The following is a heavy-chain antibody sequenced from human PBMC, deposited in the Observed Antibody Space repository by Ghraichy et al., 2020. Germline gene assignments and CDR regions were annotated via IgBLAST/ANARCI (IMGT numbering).Heavy chain of an antibody. D-gene: IGHD1-26*01. Sequence: SETLSLTCTVSGGSISSYYWSWIRQPPGKGLEWIGYIYYSGSTNYNPSLKSRVTISVDTSKNQFSLKLSSVTAADTAVYYCARATGAPTTSDYWGQGTLVTVSS. V-gene: IGHV4-59*01. CDR2: IYYSGST. CDR1: GGSISSYY. J-gene: IGHJ4*02. CDR3: ARATGAPTTSDY.